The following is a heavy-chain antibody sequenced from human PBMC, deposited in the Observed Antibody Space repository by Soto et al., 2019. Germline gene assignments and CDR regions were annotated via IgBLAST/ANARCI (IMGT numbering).Heavy chain of an antibody. CDR1: GDSVSSNSAA. Sequence: SQTLSLTCAISGDSVSSNSAAWNWIRQSPSRGLEWLGRTYYRSKWYNDFAVSVKSRITINADTSKNQFSLQLSSVTPEDTALYYCARRVTTETTGFDYWGQGTLVTVSS. D-gene: IGHD1-1*01. J-gene: IGHJ4*02. V-gene: IGHV6-1*01. CDR3: ARRVTTETTGFDY. CDR2: TYYRSKWYN.